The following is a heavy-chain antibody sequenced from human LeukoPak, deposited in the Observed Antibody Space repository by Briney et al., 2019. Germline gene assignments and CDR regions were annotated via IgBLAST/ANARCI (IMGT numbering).Heavy chain of an antibody. J-gene: IGHJ3*01. V-gene: IGHV4-39*07. Sequence: SETLSLTCTVSGGSISSSSYYWGWIRQPPGKGLEWIGSIYYNGDTYYNPSLKSRVIISADTSKNQFSLKLTSVTAADTAAYYCARGPNTAGNYRAFDLWGQGTKVTVSS. CDR1: GGSISSSSYY. CDR2: IYYNGDT. CDR3: ARGPNTAGNYRAFDL. D-gene: IGHD4-11*01.